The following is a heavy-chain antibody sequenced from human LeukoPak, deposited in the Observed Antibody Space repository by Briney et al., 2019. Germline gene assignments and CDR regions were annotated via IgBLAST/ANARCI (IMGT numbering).Heavy chain of an antibody. D-gene: IGHD1-26*01. J-gene: IGHJ5*02. V-gene: IGHV1-18*01. Sequence: ASAKVSCKTSGYTFTSFGISWVRQAPGQGLEWMGWINAYNGNTNYAQKIQGRVTMTTDTSTSTAYMELNSLRSDDTAVYYCARDPRIVGSTPDWFDPWGQGTLVTVSS. CDR1: GYTFTSFG. CDR2: INAYNGNT. CDR3: ARDPRIVGSTPDWFDP.